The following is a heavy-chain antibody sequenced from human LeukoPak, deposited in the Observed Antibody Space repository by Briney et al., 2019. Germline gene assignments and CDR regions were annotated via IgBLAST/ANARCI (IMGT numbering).Heavy chain of an antibody. J-gene: IGHJ4*02. V-gene: IGHV3-30*18. Sequence: GRSLRLSCAASGFTFSSYAMHWVRQAPGKGLEWVAVISYDGSNKYYADSVKGRFTISRDNSKNTLYLQMNSLRAEDTAVYYCAKTYDSSGYYYLDYWGQGTLVTVSS. CDR1: GFTFSSYA. CDR3: AKTYDSSGYYYLDY. D-gene: IGHD3-22*01. CDR2: ISYDGSNK.